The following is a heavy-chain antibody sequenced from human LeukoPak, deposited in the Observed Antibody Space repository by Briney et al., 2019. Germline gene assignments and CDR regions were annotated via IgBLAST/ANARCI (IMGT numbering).Heavy chain of an antibody. V-gene: IGHV1-69*13. J-gene: IGHJ4*02. CDR3: ARDGDGYINFDY. CDR1: GGTFSSYA. CDR2: IIPIFGTA. D-gene: IGHD5-24*01. Sequence: ASVKVSCEASGGTFSSYAISWVRQAPGQGLEWMGGIIPIFGTANYAQKFQGRVTITADESTSTAYMELSSLRSEDTAVYYCARDGDGYINFDYWGQGTLVTVSS.